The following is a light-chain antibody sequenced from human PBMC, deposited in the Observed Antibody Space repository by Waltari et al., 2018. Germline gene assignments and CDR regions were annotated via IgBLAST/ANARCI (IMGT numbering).Light chain of an antibody. V-gene: IGLV2-14*01. J-gene: IGLJ3*02. CDR1: SNY. Sequence: QSALTQPASVSGSPGQSLTISCTGSNYVSWYQQHPGKAPKLMIYEVSNRPSGVSNRFSGSKSGNTASLTISGLQAEDEADYYCSSYTSSSTLEVFGGGTKLTVL. CDR2: EVS. CDR3: SSYTSSSTLEV.